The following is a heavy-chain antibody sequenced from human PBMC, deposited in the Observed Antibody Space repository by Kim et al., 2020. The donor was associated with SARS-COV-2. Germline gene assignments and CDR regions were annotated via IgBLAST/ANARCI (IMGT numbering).Heavy chain of an antibody. CDR2: ISASGTST. D-gene: IGHD3-10*01. J-gene: IGHJ4*02. V-gene: IGHV3-23*01. CDR1: GFTFSSYA. Sequence: GGSLRLSCAASGFTFSSYAMSWVRQAPGKGLGWVPFISASGTSTYYADPVKGRVIISRDNSKNTLFLQMSSLRAEDTAVYYCAKEGPYGSGSYLDSWGPGILVAVSS. CDR3: AKEGPYGSGSYLDS.